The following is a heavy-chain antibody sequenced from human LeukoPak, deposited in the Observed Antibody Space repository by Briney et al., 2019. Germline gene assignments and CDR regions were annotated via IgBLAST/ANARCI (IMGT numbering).Heavy chain of an antibody. CDR2: LDSGGAT. V-gene: IGHV3-53*01. D-gene: IGHD2-21*01. CDR3: ARELRDAFDM. Sequence: GGSLRLSCAASGFSVGGHYMGWVRQAPQKGLEYVSVLDSGGATHYAGSVKGRFSISRDNFRNTLSLQMNSLRVDDTAVYYCARELRDAFDMWGQGTRVTVS. CDR1: GFSVGGHY. J-gene: IGHJ3*02.